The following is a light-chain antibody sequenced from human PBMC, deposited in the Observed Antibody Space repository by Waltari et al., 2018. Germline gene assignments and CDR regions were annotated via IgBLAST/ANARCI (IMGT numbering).Light chain of an antibody. CDR3: QQGNSNPS. CDR1: QGISSY. Sequence: IQMSQSPSSLSASVGDRVTITCRASQGISSYLNWYQQKPGKAPKLLIYYANSLASGVPSRFGGSGSGTEFTLTISSLQPEDFATYYCQQGNSNPSFGQGTKVEIK. V-gene: IGKV1-13*02. CDR2: YAN. J-gene: IGKJ2*03.